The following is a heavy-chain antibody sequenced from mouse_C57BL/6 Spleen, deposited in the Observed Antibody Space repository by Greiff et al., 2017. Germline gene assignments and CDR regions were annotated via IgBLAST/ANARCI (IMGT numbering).Heavy chain of an antibody. V-gene: IGHV1-42*01. Sequence: EVQLQQSGPELVKPGASVKISCKASGYSFTGYYMNWVKQSPEKSLEWIGEINPSTGGTTYNQKFKAKATLTVDKSSSTAYMQLKSLTSEDSAVYYCASYGSSSYWYFDVWGTGTTVTVSS. J-gene: IGHJ1*03. CDR1: GYSFTGYY. CDR3: ASYGSSSYWYFDV. D-gene: IGHD1-1*01. CDR2: INPSTGGT.